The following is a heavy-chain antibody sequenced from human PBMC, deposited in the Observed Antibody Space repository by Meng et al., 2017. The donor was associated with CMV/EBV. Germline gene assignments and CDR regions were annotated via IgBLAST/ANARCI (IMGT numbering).Heavy chain of an antibody. J-gene: IGHJ4*02. CDR2: IKQDGSEK. CDR1: GFTFSSYW. V-gene: IGHV3-7*01. D-gene: IGHD1-1*01. Sequence: GESLKISCAASGFTFSSYWMSWVRQAPGKGLEWVSNIKQDGSEKYYVDSVKGRFTISRDNAKNSLYLQMNSLTAEDTAVYYCARDRKRPWDQIDYWGQGTLVTVSS. CDR3: ARDRKRPWDQIDY.